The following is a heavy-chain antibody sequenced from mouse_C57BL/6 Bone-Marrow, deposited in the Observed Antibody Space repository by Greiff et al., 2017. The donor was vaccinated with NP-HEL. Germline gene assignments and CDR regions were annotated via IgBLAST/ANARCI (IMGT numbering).Heavy chain of an antibody. CDR1: GFTFSDFY. V-gene: IGHV7-1*01. CDR2: SRNKANDYTT. CDR3: ARDAYDYGDYAMDY. D-gene: IGHD2-4*01. Sequence: DVMLVESGGGLVQSGRSLRLSCATSGFTFSDFYMEWVRQAPGKGLEWIAASRNKANDYTTEYSASVKGRFIVSSDTSQSILYLQMHALRAEDTAIYYCARDAYDYGDYAMDYWGQGTSVTVSS. J-gene: IGHJ4*01.